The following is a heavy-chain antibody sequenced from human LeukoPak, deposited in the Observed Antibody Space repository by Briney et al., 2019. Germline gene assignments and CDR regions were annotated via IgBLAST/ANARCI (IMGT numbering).Heavy chain of an antibody. CDR1: GFTFSSYA. J-gene: IGHJ4*02. V-gene: IGHV3-30-3*01. D-gene: IGHD5-24*01. CDR2: ISYDGSNK. Sequence: GGSLRLSCAASGFTFSSYAMHWVRQAPGKGLEWVAVISYDGSNKYYADSVKGRFTISRDNSKNTLYLQMNSLRAEDTAVYYCARGPSRWLECYFDYWGQGTLVTVSS. CDR3: ARGPSRWLECYFDY.